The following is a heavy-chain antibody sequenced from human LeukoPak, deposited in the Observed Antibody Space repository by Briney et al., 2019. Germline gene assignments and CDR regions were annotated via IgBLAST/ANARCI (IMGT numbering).Heavy chain of an antibody. V-gene: IGHV4-39*07. CDR3: ARGRAAAAGTSFDY. J-gene: IGHJ4*02. CDR2: IYYSGST. CDR1: GGSISSSSYY. D-gene: IGHD6-13*01. Sequence: SETLSLTCTVSGGSISSSSYYWGWIRQPPGKGLEWIGSIYYSGSTYYNPSLKSRVTISVDTSKNQFSLKLSSVTAADTAVYYCARGRAAAAGTSFDYWGQGTLVTVSS.